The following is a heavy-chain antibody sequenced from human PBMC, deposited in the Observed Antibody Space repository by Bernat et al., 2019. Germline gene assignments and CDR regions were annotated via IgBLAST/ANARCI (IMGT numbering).Heavy chain of an antibody. Sequence: QLQLQESGPGLVKPSETLSLTCTVSGGSISSSSYYWGWIRQPPGKGLEWIGSIDYSGITYYNPSLKSRVTISVDTSKNQFSLKLSSVTAADTAVYYCARTYYDFWSGYYPNNWFDPWGQGTLVTVSS. CDR3: ARTYYDFWSGYYPNNWFDP. J-gene: IGHJ5*02. V-gene: IGHV4-39*01. CDR2: IDYSGIT. CDR1: GGSISSSSYY. D-gene: IGHD3-3*01.